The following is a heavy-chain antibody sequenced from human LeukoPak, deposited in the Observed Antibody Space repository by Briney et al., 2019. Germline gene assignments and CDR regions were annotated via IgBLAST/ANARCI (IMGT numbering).Heavy chain of an antibody. CDR3: ARETVAGTYYFDY. CDR1: GGSFSGYY. V-gene: IGHV4-34*01. CDR2: INHSGST. D-gene: IGHD6-19*01. J-gene: IGHJ4*02. Sequence: SETLSLTCAVYGGSFSGYYWSWILQPPGEGLKWIGEINHSGSTNYNPSLKSRVTISVDTSKNQFSLKLSSVTAADTAVYYCARETVAGTYYFDYWGQGTLVTVSS.